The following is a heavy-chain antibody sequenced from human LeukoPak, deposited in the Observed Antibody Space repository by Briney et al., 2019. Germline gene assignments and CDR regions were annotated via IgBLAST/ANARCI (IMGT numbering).Heavy chain of an antibody. Sequence: GGSLRLSCAASGFTISSFWMSWVRQAPGKGPEWLATIRNDAGTRYYADSMRGRLTISRDNARKSLFLQMNILRVEDTALYYCARLNWDDGEVSGFDQWGQGILVTVSS. J-gene: IGHJ5*02. D-gene: IGHD1-26*01. CDR1: GFTISSFW. CDR2: IRNDAGTR. V-gene: IGHV3-7*01. CDR3: ARLNWDDGEVSGFDQ.